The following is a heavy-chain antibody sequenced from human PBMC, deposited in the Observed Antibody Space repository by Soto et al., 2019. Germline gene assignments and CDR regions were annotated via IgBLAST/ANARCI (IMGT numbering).Heavy chain of an antibody. Sequence: AASVKVSCKASGFTFTSSAMQWVRQARGQRLEWIGWIVVGSGNTNYAQKFQERVTITRDMSTSTAYMELSSLRSEDTAVYYCAAEKIGGGRNGDYYYYGMDVWGQGTKVTVSS. CDR3: AAEKIGGGRNGDYYYYGMDV. D-gene: IGHD3-10*01. V-gene: IGHV1-58*02. CDR2: IVVGSGNT. J-gene: IGHJ6*02. CDR1: GFTFTSSA.